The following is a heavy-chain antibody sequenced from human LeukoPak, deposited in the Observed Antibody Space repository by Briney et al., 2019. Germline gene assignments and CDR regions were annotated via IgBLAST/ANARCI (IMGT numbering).Heavy chain of an antibody. J-gene: IGHJ4*02. V-gene: IGHV1-46*01. CDR1: GYIFTKYE. D-gene: IGHD2-21*02. CDR3: ARGGCSGDCYSAPFDY. CDR2: IHVGGDTT. Sequence: ASVKVSCKAFGYIFTKYEMHWVRQAPGQGLEWMGIIHVGGDTTGNAQKFQGRVTMTKDTSSSTFYMELNSLTFEDTAVYYCARGGCSGDCYSAPFDYWGQGALVTVSS.